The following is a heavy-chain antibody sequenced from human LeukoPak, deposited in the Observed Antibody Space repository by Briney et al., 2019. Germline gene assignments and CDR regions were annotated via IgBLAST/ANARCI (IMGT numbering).Heavy chain of an antibody. J-gene: IGHJ5*02. V-gene: IGHV1-2*02. D-gene: IGHD3-22*01. CDR2: INPNSGGT. CDR3: ARDLGYYDSSGYTDP. CDR1: GYTFTGYY. Sequence: GASVKVSCKASGYTFTGYYMHWVRQAPGQGLEWMGWINPNSGGTNYAQKFQGRVTMTRDTSISTAYMELSRLISDDTAVYYCARDLGYYDSSGYTDPWGQGTLVTVSS.